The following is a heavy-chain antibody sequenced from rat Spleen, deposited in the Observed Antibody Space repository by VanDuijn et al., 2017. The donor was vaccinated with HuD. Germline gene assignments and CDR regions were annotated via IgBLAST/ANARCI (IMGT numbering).Heavy chain of an antibody. CDR1: RFSLTDSS. D-gene: IGHD1-2*01. J-gene: IGHJ2*01. CDR3: ARHRRSSYIHEYFDY. V-gene: IGHV2-19*01. Sequence: QVQLKESGPSLVQPSQTLSLTCTVSRFSLTDSSVHWVRQPPGKSLVWMGTIWTGGNTNYYSAVQSRLTISRDTSKSQVFLKMNSLQPEDTGTYYCARHRRSSYIHEYFDYWGQGVMVTVSS. CDR2: IWTGGNT.